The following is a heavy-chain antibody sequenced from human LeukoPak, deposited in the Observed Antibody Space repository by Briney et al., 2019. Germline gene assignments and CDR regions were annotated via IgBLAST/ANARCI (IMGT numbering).Heavy chain of an antibody. V-gene: IGHV3-7*03. CDR2: IKQDRSEK. D-gene: IGHD6-19*01. CDR3: AREGSGWPYFDY. Sequence: GGSLRLSCVASGFTFSSYWMSWVRQAPGKGLEWVANIKQDRSEKYYVDSVKGRFTISRDNAKNSLYLQMNSLRAEDTAVYYCAREGSGWPYFDYWGQGTLVTVSS. J-gene: IGHJ4*02. CDR1: GFTFSSYW.